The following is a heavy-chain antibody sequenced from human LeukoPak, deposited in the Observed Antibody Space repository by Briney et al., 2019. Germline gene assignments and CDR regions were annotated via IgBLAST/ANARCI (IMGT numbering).Heavy chain of an antibody. CDR1: GFTFNTYA. D-gene: IGHD2-2*01. CDR3: ASTGRYCTSTSCSNYFHY. V-gene: IGHV3-48*04. Sequence: PGGSLRLSCAASGFTFNTYAMNWIRQAPGKGLEWVSFISSSSSTIYYADSVKGRFTLSRDNAKNSLYLQMNSLRAEDTAVYYCASTGRYCTSTSCSNYFHYWGQGTLVTVSS. J-gene: IGHJ4*02. CDR2: ISSSSSTI.